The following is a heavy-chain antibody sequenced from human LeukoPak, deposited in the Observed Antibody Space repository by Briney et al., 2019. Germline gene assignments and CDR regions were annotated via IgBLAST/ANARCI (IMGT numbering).Heavy chain of an antibody. CDR2: IWYDGSNK. D-gene: IGHD2-2*01. J-gene: IGHJ4*02. CDR3: ARGGGNCSSTSCFLTPIDY. CDR1: GFTFSSYG. V-gene: IGHV3-33*01. Sequence: GRSLRLSCAASGFTFSSYGMHWVRQAPGKGVEWVAVIWYDGSNKYYADSVKGRFTISRDNSKNTLYLQMNSLRAEGTYVYYCARGGGNCSSTSCFLTPIDYWGEGTLVTVPS.